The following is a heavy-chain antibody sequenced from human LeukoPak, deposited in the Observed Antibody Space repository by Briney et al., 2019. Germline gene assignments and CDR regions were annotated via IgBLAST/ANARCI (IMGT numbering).Heavy chain of an antibody. CDR2: IYYSGST. Sequence: PSETLSLTCNVSGVSISRYYWSWIRQAPGKGLEWIGYIYYSGSTNYNPSLKSRVTMSVDRSTNEFSLTVRSVTAADTALYYCARGLPSYGDYVDYYFYMDVWGKGTTVTVSS. D-gene: IGHD4-17*01. CDR1: GVSISRYY. V-gene: IGHV4-59*12. J-gene: IGHJ6*03. CDR3: ARGLPSYGDYVDYYFYMDV.